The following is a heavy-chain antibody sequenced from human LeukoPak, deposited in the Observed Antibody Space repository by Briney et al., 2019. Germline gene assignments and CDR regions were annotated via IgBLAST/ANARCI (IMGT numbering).Heavy chain of an antibody. CDR2: INTGNGNT. CDR3: AKVAVAGRNFDY. CDR1: GYTFTSYA. J-gene: IGHJ4*02. Sequence: GASVKVSCKASGYTFTSYALHWVRQAPGQRLEWMGWINTGNGNTKYSQKFQARVTITRDTSANTAYMELSSLRSEDTAVYYCAKVAVAGRNFDYWGQGTLVTVSS. V-gene: IGHV1-3*04. D-gene: IGHD6-19*01.